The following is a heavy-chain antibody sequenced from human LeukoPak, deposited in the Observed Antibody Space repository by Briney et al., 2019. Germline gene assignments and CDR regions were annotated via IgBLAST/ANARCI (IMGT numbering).Heavy chain of an antibody. Sequence: GGSLRLSCAASGFTFSDHYMSWVRQAPGKGLEWVSAISGSGGRTYYADSVKGRFTISRDNSKNTLYLQMNSLRAEDTAVYYCAKVRYFDWLSPFNWFDPWGQGTLVTVSS. CDR3: AKVRYFDWLSPFNWFDP. J-gene: IGHJ5*02. CDR2: ISGSGGRT. V-gene: IGHV3-23*01. D-gene: IGHD3-9*01. CDR1: GFTFSDHY.